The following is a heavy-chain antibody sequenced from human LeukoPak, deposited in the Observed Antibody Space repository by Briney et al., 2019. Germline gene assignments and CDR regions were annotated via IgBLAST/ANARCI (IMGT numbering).Heavy chain of an antibody. D-gene: IGHD5-18*01. CDR2: INPANGNT. V-gene: IGHV1-3*01. J-gene: IGHJ4*02. CDR3: ARDGYDADGYLDY. Sequence: GASVKVSCKASGYTFTSYGISWLRQAPGQNLEWIGWINPANGNTKYSRNFQGRVTITRDTSASVVYMELSSLTYEDTAVYFCARDGYDADGYLDYWGQGALVPVSS. CDR1: GYTFTSYG.